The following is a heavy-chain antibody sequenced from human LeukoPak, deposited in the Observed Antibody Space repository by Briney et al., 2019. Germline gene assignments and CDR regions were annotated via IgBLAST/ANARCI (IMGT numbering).Heavy chain of an antibody. J-gene: IGHJ3*02. V-gene: IGHV3-53*01. CDR2: IYSGGST. Sequence: PGGSLRLSCAASGFTVSSNYMSWVRQAPGKGLEWVSVIYSGGSTYYAASVKGRFTISRDNSKNTLYLQMNSLRAEDTAVYYCAKSSVYSSSWSNDAFDIWGQGTMVTVSS. CDR1: GFTVSSNY. CDR3: AKSSVYSSSWSNDAFDI. D-gene: IGHD6-13*01.